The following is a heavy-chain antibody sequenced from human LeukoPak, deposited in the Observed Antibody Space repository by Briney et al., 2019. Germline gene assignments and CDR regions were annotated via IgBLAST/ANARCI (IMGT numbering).Heavy chain of an antibody. CDR2: IKQDGSEK. D-gene: IGHD2-2*01. Sequence: GGSLRLSCAASGFTFSSYWMSWVRQAPGKGLEWVANIKQDGSEKYYVDSVKGRFTISRDNAKNSLYLQMNSLRAEDTAVYYCAKDHGGCSSTSCYSFDYWGQGTLVTVSS. J-gene: IGHJ4*02. CDR1: GFTFSSYW. V-gene: IGHV3-7*01. CDR3: AKDHGGCSSTSCYSFDY.